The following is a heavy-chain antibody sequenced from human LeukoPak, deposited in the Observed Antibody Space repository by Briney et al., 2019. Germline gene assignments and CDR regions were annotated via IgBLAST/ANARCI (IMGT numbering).Heavy chain of an antibody. CDR3: ARHRDIVVVVSAITL. Sequence: PSETLSLTCTVSGGSISSSSYYWGWIRQPPGKGLEWIGSIYYSGSTYYNPSLKSRVTISIDTSKNQFSLKLRSVTAADTAVYYCARHRDIVVVVSAITLWGQGTLVTVSS. CDR2: IYYSGST. J-gene: IGHJ4*02. V-gene: IGHV4-39*01. D-gene: IGHD2-15*01. CDR1: GGSISSSSYY.